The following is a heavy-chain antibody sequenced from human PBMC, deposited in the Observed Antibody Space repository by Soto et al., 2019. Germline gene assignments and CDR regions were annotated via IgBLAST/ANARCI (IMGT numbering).Heavy chain of an antibody. Sequence: GGSLRLSCAASGFTFSEYWMHWVRQAPGKGPVWVSRITNDGSSTSHADSVRGRFTISRDNAKNTLYLQMNSLRAEDTAVYYCARDYSRKAVYMDVWGKGTTVTVSS. CDR3: ARDYSRKAVYMDV. D-gene: IGHD6-13*01. V-gene: IGHV3-74*01. CDR2: ITNDGSST. CDR1: GFTFSEYW. J-gene: IGHJ6*03.